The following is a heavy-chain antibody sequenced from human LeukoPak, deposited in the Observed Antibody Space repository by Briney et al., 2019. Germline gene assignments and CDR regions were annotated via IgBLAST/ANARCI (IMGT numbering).Heavy chain of an antibody. V-gene: IGHV4-34*01. J-gene: IGHJ6*03. D-gene: IGHD6-25*01. CDR3: ARGRAARMSQVFYYYYMDV. CDR1: GGSFSGYY. CDR2: INHSGST. Sequence: SETLSLTCAVYGGSFSGYYWSWIRQPPGEGLEWIGEINHSGSTNYNPSLKSRVTISVETSKNQFSLKLSSVTAADTAVYYCARGRAARMSQVFYYYYMDVWGKGTTVTVSS.